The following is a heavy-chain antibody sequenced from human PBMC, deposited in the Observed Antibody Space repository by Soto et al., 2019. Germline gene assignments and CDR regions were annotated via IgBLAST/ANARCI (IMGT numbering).Heavy chain of an antibody. D-gene: IGHD3-10*01. CDR1: GYTFTNYG. V-gene: IGHV1-18*01. CDR3: ARESWQWLDS. Sequence: QVQLVQSGTEVKKPGASVKVSCKASGYTFTNYGVNWVRQAPGQGLERMGWISAHNGNTYYVQKFKGRVTMTTDTSTNTAYLELWSLRSDDTAVYYRARESWQWLDSCGQGTLVTISP. J-gene: IGHJ5*01. CDR2: ISAHNGNT.